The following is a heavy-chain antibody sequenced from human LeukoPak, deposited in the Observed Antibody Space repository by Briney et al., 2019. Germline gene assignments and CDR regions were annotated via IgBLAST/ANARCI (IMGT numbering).Heavy chain of an antibody. CDR3: ATSHDGY. J-gene: IGHJ4*02. Sequence: NASETLSLTCAVYGGSFSGYYWSWIRQPPGKGLEWIGEINHSGSTNYNPSLKSRVTISVHTSKNQFSLKLSSVTAADTAVYYCATSHDGYWGQGTLVTVSS. CDR2: INHSGST. CDR1: GGSFSGYY. V-gene: IGHV4-34*01. D-gene: IGHD3-16*01.